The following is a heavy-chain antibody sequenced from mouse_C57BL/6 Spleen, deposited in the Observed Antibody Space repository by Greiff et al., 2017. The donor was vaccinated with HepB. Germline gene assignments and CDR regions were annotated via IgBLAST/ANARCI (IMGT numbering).Heavy chain of an antibody. CDR3: ARSPITTVVAWYFDV. J-gene: IGHJ1*03. V-gene: IGHV3-8*01. CDR2: ISYSGST. D-gene: IGHD1-1*01. Sequence: EVQGVESGPGLAKPSQTLSLTCSVTGYSITSDYWNWIRKFPGNKLEYMGYISYSGSTYYNPSLKSRISITRDTSKNQYYLQLNSVTTADTATYYCARSPITTVVAWYFDVWGTGTTVTVSS. CDR1: GYSITSDY.